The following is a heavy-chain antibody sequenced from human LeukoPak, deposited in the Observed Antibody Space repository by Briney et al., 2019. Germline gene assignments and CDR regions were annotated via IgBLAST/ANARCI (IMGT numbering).Heavy chain of an antibody. D-gene: IGHD1-26*01. CDR3: ARRWAYGMDV. V-gene: IGHV4-39*01. CDR2: IYYSGTT. CDR1: GGSISSSSYY. Sequence: SETLSLTCTVSGGSISSSSYYWGWIRQPPGKGLERIGSIYYSGTTYYNPSLKSRVTISVDTSKNQFSLKLNSVTAADTAVYFCARRWAYGMDVWGQGTTVTVSS. J-gene: IGHJ6*02.